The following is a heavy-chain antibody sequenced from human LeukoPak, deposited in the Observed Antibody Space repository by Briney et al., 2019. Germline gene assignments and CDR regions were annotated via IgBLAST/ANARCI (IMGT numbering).Heavy chain of an antibody. CDR2: INPHSGGT. D-gene: IGHD3-9*01. V-gene: IGHV1-2*02. Sequence: ASMKVSCKASEYIFTDYYIHWVRQAPGQGLEWMGWINPHSGGTNYAQNFQDRVTMTGDTSISTAYMELSRLRSDDTAIYYCARGGDNYDILTQWGQGTLVTLSS. J-gene: IGHJ4*02. CDR1: EYIFTDYY. CDR3: ARGGDNYDILTQ.